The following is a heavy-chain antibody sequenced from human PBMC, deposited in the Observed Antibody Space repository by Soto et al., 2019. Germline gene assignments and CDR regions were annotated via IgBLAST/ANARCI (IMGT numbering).Heavy chain of an antibody. CDR2: IKQDGSEK. J-gene: IGHJ5*02. CDR1: GFTFSSYW. D-gene: IGHD3-16*02. V-gene: IGHV3-7*05. Sequence: GGSLRLSCAASGFTFSSYWMSWVRQAPGKGLEWVANIKQDGSEKYYVDSVKGRFTISRDNAKNSLYLQMNSLRAEDTAVYYCARERGKMITFGGVIVRTNWFDPWGQGTLVTVSS. CDR3: ARERGKMITFGGVIVRTNWFDP.